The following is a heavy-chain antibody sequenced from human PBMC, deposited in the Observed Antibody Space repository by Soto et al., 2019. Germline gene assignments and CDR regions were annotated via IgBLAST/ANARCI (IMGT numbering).Heavy chain of an antibody. J-gene: IGHJ3*01. D-gene: IGHD6-13*01. Sequence: EVQLVESGGVVVQPGGSLRLSCAASGFTFADYTMHWVRQAPGKGLEWASLITWDGYTTYYADSVKGRFTISRDNSKNSLYLQMNSLRSEDTALYYCARSLPIAAPDAGAFDVWGQGTMVTVSS. CDR2: ITWDGYTT. CDR1: GFTFADYT. CDR3: ARSLPIAAPDAGAFDV. V-gene: IGHV3-43*01.